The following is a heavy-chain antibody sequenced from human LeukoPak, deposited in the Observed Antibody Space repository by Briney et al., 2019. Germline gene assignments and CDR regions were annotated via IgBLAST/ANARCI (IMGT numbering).Heavy chain of an antibody. V-gene: IGHV3-48*03. CDR2: LSSSGSAF. CDR1: GFTFSSYE. D-gene: IGHD3-3*01. J-gene: IGHJ4*02. Sequence: GGSLRLSCAASGFTFSSYEMNWVRQAPGKGLEWITYLSSSGSAFSYADSVKGRFTIARDNAKNSVYLEMNSLRADDTAVYYCARSARLMKGVVEVTALDDWGQGTLVTVSS. CDR3: ARSARLMKGVVEVTALDD.